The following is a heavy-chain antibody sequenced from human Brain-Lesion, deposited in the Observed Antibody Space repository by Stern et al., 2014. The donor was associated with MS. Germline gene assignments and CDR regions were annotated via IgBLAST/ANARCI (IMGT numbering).Heavy chain of an antibody. D-gene: IGHD2-15*01. V-gene: IGHV4-39*01. CDR3: AGEEDIRYCSGGSCTGNWFDP. Sequence: QLVQSGPGLVKPSETLSLTCTVAGGSVSSTSYAWAWIRQPPGKGLEWIGTIYYSGNTHYSPSLKSRLTISLDTSKHLVLLTLSSVTAADTAVYYCAGEEDIRYCSGGSCTGNWFDPWGQGTLVTVSS. CDR1: GGSVSSTSYA. J-gene: IGHJ5*02. CDR2: IYYSGNT.